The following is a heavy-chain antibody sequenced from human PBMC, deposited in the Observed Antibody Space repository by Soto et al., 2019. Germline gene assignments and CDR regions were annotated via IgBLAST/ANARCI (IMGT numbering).Heavy chain of an antibody. J-gene: IGHJ3*02. CDR3: ASQWRNHFDI. CDR2: IYSGGST. D-gene: IGHD5-12*01. Sequence: RRWVSQDPGKGLEWVSVIYSGGSTYYADSVKGRFTISRDNSKNTLYLQMNSLRAEDMAVYYCASQWRNHFDIWGKGTMVTV. V-gene: IGHV3-66*04.